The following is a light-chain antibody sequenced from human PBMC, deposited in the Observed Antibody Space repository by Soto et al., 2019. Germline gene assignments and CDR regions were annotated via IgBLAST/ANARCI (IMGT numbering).Light chain of an antibody. CDR2: AAS. CDR3: QLYDSSPRT. CDR1: QGISSY. J-gene: IGKJ1*01. Sequence: AIRMTQSPSSFSASTGDRVTITCRASQGISSYLAWYQQKPGKAPKLLIYAASTLQSGVPSRFSGSGSGTDFTLTISCLQSEDFATYYCQLYDSSPRTFGQGTKVDIK. V-gene: IGKV1-8*01.